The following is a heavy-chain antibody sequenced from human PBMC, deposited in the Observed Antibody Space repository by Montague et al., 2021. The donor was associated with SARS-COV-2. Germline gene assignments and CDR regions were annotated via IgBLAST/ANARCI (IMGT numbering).Heavy chain of an antibody. V-gene: IGHV4-59*01. J-gene: IGHJ4*02. D-gene: IGHD1-26*01. CDR2: IYYSGST. CDR1: GGSISSYY. Sequence: SETLSLTCTVSGGSISSYYWSWIWQPPGKGLEWIGYIYYSGSTNYNPSLKSLVTILVDMSKNQFSLKLSSVTAADTAVYYCARGMGGSYLYYFDYWGQGTLVTVSS. CDR3: ARGMGGSYLYYFDY.